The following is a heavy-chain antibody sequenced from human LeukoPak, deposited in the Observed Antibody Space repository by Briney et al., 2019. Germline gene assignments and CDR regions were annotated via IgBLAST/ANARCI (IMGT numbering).Heavy chain of an antibody. V-gene: IGHV1-18*01. CDR1: GYTFTSYG. D-gene: IGHD6-13*01. CDR2: ISAYNGNT. Sequence: ASVKVSRKASGYTFTSYGISWVRQAPGQGVEWMGWISAYNGNTNYAQKLQGRVTMTTDTSTSTAYMELRSLRSDDTAVYYCARSSWYRSLFDYWGQGTLVTVSS. J-gene: IGHJ4*02. CDR3: ARSSWYRSLFDY.